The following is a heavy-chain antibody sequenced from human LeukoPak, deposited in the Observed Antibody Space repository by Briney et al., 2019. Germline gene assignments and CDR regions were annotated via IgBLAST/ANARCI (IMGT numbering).Heavy chain of an antibody. CDR1: GDSISRSSYY. J-gene: IGHJ6*02. Sequence: SEILSLTCSVSGDSISRSSYYWGWIRQPPGEGLEWIGTIYYDGSTYHNPSLKSRVTISVDTSKNQFSLKLSSVTAADTAVYYCARDKGWVQPRDFTYYYYGMDVWGQGTTVTVSS. CDR3: ARDKGWVQPRDFTYYYYGMDV. V-gene: IGHV4-39*07. CDR2: IYYDGST. D-gene: IGHD5-18*01.